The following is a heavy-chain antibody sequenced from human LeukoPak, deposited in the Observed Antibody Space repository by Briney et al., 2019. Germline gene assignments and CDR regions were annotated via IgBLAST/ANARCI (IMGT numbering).Heavy chain of an antibody. V-gene: IGHV1-8*01. J-gene: IGHJ5*02. CDR2: MNPNSGNT. D-gene: IGHD6-13*01. CDR1: GYTFTSYD. CDR3: ARFSQLAYSTEP. Sequence: ASVKVSCKASGYTFTSYDINWVRQATGQGLEWMGWMNPNSGNTGYAQKFQGRVTMTRNTSISTAYMELSSLRSEDTAVYYCARFSQLAYSTEPWGQGTLVTVSS.